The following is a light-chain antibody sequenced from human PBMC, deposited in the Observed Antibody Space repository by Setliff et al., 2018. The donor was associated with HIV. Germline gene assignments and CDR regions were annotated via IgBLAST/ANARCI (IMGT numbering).Light chain of an antibody. J-gene: IGKJ1*01. CDR2: KAS. Sequence: DIQMTQSPSTLSASVGDRVTITCRASQSISSWLAWCQQKPGKAPKLLIYKASSLESGVPSRFSGSGSGTEFTLTISSLQPDDFATYYCQQYNIKGTFGQGTKVDIK. CDR3: QQYNIKGT. CDR1: QSISSW. V-gene: IGKV1-5*03.